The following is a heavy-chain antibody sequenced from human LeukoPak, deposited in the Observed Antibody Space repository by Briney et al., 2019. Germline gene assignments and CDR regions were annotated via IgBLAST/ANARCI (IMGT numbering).Heavy chain of an antibody. D-gene: IGHD2-2*01. CDR1: GFTLTEHA. CDR2: IIDVGDT. J-gene: IGHJ6*02. CDR3: ARDGMVVVVPAAMSFYYYYYGMDV. Sequence: PGGSLRLSCAVSGFTLTEHALSWVRQAPGEGLEWVSGIIDVGDTYYADSVKGRFTISRDSSKNTLYLQMNSLRAEDTAVYYCARDGMVVVVPAAMSFYYYYYGMDVWGQGTTVTVSS. V-gene: IGHV3-23*01.